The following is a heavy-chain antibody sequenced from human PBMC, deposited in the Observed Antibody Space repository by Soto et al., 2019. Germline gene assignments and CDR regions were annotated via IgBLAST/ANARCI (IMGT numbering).Heavy chain of an antibody. V-gene: IGHV3-21*01. CDR2: ISSSSSYI. CDR1: GFTSSSYS. D-gene: IGHD6-13*01. CDR3: ARHQGPAAGNYGMDV. J-gene: IGHJ6*02. Sequence: KPGGSLRLSCAASGFTSSSYSMNWVRQAPGKGLEWVASISSSSSYIYYADSVKGRFTISRDKAKNSLFLQMSSLRAEDTALYYCARHQGPAAGNYGMDVWGRGTTVTVSS.